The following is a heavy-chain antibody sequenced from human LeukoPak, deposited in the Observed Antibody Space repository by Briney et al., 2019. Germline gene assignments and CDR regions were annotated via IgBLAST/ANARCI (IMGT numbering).Heavy chain of an antibody. CDR1: GGSISSSSYY. CDR3: ARVETLSFDSSGYGRPYYFDY. J-gene: IGHJ4*02. CDR2: INHSGST. Sequence: PSETLSLTCTVSGGSISSSSYYWGWIRQPPGKGLEWIGEINHSGSTNYNPSLKSRVTISVDTSKNQFSLKLSSVTAADTAVYYCARVETLSFDSSGYGRPYYFDYWGQGTLVTVSS. D-gene: IGHD3-22*01. V-gene: IGHV4-39*07.